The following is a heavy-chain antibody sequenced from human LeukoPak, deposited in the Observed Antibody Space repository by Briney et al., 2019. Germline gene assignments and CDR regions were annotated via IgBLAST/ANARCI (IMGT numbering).Heavy chain of an antibody. CDR3: ARDMKPFHDYGGTFDY. D-gene: IGHD4-23*01. Sequence: GGSLRLSCAASGFTFSDYYMSWIRQAPGKGLEWVSYISSSGSTIYYADSVKGRFTISRDNAKNSLYLQMNSLRAEDTAVYYCARDMKPFHDYGGTFDYWGQGTLVTVSS. J-gene: IGHJ4*02. CDR1: GFTFSDYY. CDR2: ISSSGSTI. V-gene: IGHV3-11*01.